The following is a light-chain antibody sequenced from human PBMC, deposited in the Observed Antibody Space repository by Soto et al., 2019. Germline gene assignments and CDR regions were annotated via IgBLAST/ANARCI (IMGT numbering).Light chain of an antibody. CDR3: QQYGYSRT. V-gene: IGKV3-20*01. Sequence: VLTQSPGTLSLSPGERATLSCRANQTLSSRHLAWYQQKPGQAPRLLIYGSSSRATDIPDRFSGSGSGTDFTLTISTLEPEDFAIYYCQQYGYSRTFGQGTKVDIK. CDR1: QTLSSRH. J-gene: IGKJ1*01. CDR2: GSS.